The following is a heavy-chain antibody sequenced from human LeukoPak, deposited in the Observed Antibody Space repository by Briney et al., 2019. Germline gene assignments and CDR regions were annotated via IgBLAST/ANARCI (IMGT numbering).Heavy chain of an antibody. V-gene: IGHV1-69*02. Sequence: GASVKVSCKASGGTFSTFSISWVRQAPGQGLEWMGRIIPILGIANYAQKFQGRVTITADKSTSTAYMELSSLRSEDTAVYYCASGYSYGYNGYWGQGTLVTVSS. D-gene: IGHD5-18*01. J-gene: IGHJ4*02. CDR2: IIPILGIA. CDR3: ASGYSYGYNGY. CDR1: GGTFSTFS.